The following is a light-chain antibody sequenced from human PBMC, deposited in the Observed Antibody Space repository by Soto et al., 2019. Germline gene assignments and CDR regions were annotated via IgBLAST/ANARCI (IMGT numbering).Light chain of an antibody. CDR3: QQTYSTPYT. Sequence: DIQMTQSPSSLSSSVGDRVTITCRASQTISTNLNWYQQKLREAPKLLIYAASRLQSGVPLKISGGGSRTHFTLIISGLQPEDFATYYCQQTYSTPYTFGQGTRLEI. J-gene: IGKJ2*01. CDR2: AAS. CDR1: QTISTN. V-gene: IGKV1-39*01.